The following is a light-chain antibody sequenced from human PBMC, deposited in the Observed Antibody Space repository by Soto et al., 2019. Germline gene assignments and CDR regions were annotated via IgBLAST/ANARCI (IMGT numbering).Light chain of an antibody. CDR1: QSVSSY. V-gene: IGKV3D-15*01. J-gene: IGKJ1*01. Sequence: EIVLTQSPATLSLSPGERATLSCRASQSVSSYLAWYQQEPGQAPRLLIYGASTRATGIPARFSGSGSGTEFTLTISSLQSEDFAVYYCQQYNNWPWTFGQGTKVDI. CDR3: QQYNNWPWT. CDR2: GAS.